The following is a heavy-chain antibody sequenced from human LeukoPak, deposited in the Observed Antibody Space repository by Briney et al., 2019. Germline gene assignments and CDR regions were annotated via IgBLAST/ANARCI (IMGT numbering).Heavy chain of an antibody. J-gene: IGHJ4*02. CDR2: IYPGDSDT. D-gene: IGHD3-10*01. Sequence: GESLKISCKGSGYSFTSYWIGWVRQMPGKGLEWMGIIYPGDSDTRYSPSFQGQVTISADKSISTAYLQWSSLKASDTAMYYCVRHRADGSGKLPIDYWGQGTLVTVSS. CDR1: GYSFTSYW. CDR3: VRHRADGSGKLPIDY. V-gene: IGHV5-51*01.